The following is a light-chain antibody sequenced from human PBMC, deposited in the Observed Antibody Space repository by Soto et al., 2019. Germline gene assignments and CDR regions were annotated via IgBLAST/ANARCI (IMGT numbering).Light chain of an antibody. CDR3: SSYTSSSTLLI. J-gene: IGLJ1*01. CDR1: SSDVGGYNY. Sequence: QSALTQPASVSGSAGPSITISCTGTSSDVGGYNYVSWYQHHPDKAPKLMIYEVSSRPSGVSYRFSGSKSGNTASLTISGLQAEDEADYYGSSYTSSSTLLIFGTGTKVTVL. V-gene: IGLV2-14*01. CDR2: EVS.